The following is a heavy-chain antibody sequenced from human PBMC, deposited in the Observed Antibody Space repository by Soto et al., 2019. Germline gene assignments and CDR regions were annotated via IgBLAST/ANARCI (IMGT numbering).Heavy chain of an antibody. J-gene: IGHJ4*02. V-gene: IGHV1-18*01. CDR3: AREYCSGGSCTLDY. Sequence: ASVKVSCKASGYTFTNYGISWVRQAPGQGLEWMGWISAYNGDTNYAQNLQGGVTMTTDTSTSTAYMDLRSLRSDDTAVYYCAREYCSGGSCTLDYWGQGTQVTVSS. D-gene: IGHD2-15*01. CDR2: ISAYNGDT. CDR1: GYTFTNYG.